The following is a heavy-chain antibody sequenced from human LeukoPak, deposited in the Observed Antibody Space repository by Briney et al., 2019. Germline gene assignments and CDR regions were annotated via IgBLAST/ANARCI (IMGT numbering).Heavy chain of an antibody. J-gene: IGHJ4*02. CDR1: GFTFSSYA. V-gene: IGHV3-23*01. D-gene: IGHD1-26*01. CDR2: ISGSGGST. Sequence: GGSLRLSCAASGFTFSSYAMSWVRQAPGKGLEWVSAISGSGGSTYYADSVKGRFTISRDNSKNSQYLQMNSLSAEDTAVYYCARDQWQWLAQVGANFDYWGQGTLVTVSS. CDR3: ARDQWQWLAQVGANFDY.